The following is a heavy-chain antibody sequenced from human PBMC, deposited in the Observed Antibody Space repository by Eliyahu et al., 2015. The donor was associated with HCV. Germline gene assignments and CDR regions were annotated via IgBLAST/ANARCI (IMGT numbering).Heavy chain of an antibody. CDR3: ASGGGGIAVTGTGGWFDP. CDR2: XHYSGST. D-gene: IGHD6-19*01. J-gene: IGHJ5*02. Sequence: QVQLQESGPGLVKPSETLSLTCTVXGGSIXXXYWSWIRQPPGKGLEGIGYXHYSGSTNYNPSLKSRVTISIDTSKNQFSLNLTSVTAADTAMYYCASGGGGIAVTGTGGWFDPWGQGTLVTVSS. CDR1: GGSIXXXY. V-gene: IGHV4-59*01.